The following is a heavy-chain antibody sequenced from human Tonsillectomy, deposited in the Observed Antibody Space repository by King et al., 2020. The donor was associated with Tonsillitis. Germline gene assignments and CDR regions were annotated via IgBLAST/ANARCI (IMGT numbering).Heavy chain of an antibody. J-gene: IGHJ4*02. D-gene: IGHD3-3*01. CDR1: GGAFSGYS. CDR2: ISHSGHT. V-gene: IGHV4-34*01. CDR3: ARGFYSDFWSGSSFYFDF. Sequence: VQLQQWGARLLKPSETLSLTCAVYGGAFSGYSWSWIRQPPEKGLEWIGEISHSGHTNYSPSLKSRVTMSVDTSRNQFSLELKSVTAADTAVYYCARGFYSDFWSGSSFYFDFWGQGSLVTVSS.